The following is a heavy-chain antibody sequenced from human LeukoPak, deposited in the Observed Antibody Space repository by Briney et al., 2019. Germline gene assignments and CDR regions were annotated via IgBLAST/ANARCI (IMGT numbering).Heavy chain of an antibody. CDR1: GXTFSVYG. D-gene: IGHD1-26*01. CDR2: MWYDGSNK. V-gene: IGHV3-33*01. Sequence: PGGSLRLSCAASGXTFSVYGMHWVRQAPGKGLEWVAVMWYDGSNKYYADSVKGRFTISRDNSKNTLYLEMSSLRAEDTAVYFCARAGGSYYYYFDYWGQGTLVTVSS. J-gene: IGHJ4*02. CDR3: ARAGGSYYYYFDY.